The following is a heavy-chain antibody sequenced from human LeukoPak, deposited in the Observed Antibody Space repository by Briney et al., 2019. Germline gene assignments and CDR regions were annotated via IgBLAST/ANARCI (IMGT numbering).Heavy chain of an antibody. CDR2: ISVSDGST. CDR1: GFTFDDYA. Sequence: GGSLRLSCAASGFTFDDYAMHWVRQAPGKGLEWVSGISVSDGSTYYADSVKGRFTISRDNSKNTLYLQMNSLRAEDTAMYYCARESRPGIAAKGYAFDIWGQGTLVTVSS. V-gene: IGHV3-23*01. J-gene: IGHJ4*02. CDR3: ARESRPGIAAKGYAFDI. D-gene: IGHD6-13*01.